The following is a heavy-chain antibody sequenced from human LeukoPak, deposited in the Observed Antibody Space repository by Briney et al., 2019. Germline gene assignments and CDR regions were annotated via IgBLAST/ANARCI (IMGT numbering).Heavy chain of an antibody. CDR2: ISGSSSYR. D-gene: IGHD6-13*01. J-gene: IGHJ4*02. CDR3: AACITTLGTLDY. CDR1: GFTFSEYY. V-gene: IGHV3-11*06. Sequence: GGSLRLSCAASGFTFSEYYMSWIRQAPGKGLEWISYISGSSSYRNHADSVKGRFTISGDNAKNSLYLQMNSLRDEDTAVYYCAACITTLGTLDYWGQGTLVTVSS.